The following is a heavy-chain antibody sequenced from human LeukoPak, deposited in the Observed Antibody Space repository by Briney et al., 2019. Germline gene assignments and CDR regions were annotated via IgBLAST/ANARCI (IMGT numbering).Heavy chain of an antibody. V-gene: IGHV4-39*01. J-gene: IGHJ4*02. Sequence: SETLSLTCTVSGGSISTSSYYWGWIRQPPGKGLEWIGIIYYSGTTYYNQSLKSRVTISVDTSKNQFSLRLSSVTAADTAVYYCARALGNCTSTTCSYYFDYWGQGTLVTVSS. D-gene: IGHD2-2*01. CDR2: IYYSGTT. CDR3: ARALGNCTSTTCSYYFDY. CDR1: GGSISTSSYY.